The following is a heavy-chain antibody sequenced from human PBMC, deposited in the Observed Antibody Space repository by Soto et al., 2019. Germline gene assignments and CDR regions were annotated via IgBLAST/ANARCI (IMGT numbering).Heavy chain of an antibody. D-gene: IGHD5-18*01. CDR1: GGYISNYY. V-gene: IGHV4-59*01. CDR3: ARDHPHSYGVYYFDY. Sequence: SQTLSLTCTVSGGYISNYYWNWIRQSPGKGLEWIGYIYSSGSTHYNPSLQNRVTISIDTSKNHVSLKVNSVTAADTAVYYCARDHPHSYGVYYFDYWGQGTPVTVSS. CDR2: IYSSGST. J-gene: IGHJ4*02.